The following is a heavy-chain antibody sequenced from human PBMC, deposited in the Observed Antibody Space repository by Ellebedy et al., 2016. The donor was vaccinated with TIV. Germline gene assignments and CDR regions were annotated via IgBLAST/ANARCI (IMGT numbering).Heavy chain of an antibody. CDR3: ARGLGRGGTSSFGAFDI. V-gene: IGHV5-10-1*01. Sequence: GESLKISCEGSGYSFTNNWITWVRQMPGKGLEWMGRIDPGDSYTTYSPSFQGHVTISIDKSISTAYLQWSSLKASDSAGYYCARGLGRGGTSSFGAFDIWGQGTTVTVSS. CDR1: GYSFTNNW. J-gene: IGHJ3*02. D-gene: IGHD3-10*01. CDR2: IDPGDSYT.